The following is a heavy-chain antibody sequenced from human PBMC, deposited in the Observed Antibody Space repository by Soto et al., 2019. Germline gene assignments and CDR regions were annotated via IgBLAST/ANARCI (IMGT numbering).Heavy chain of an antibody. V-gene: IGHV4-61*03. CDR2: ISATGST. Sequence: QVQLQESGPGLLKPSETLSLTCTVSGDSVGSASYYWTWIRQPPGEGLEWIGYISATGSTNYNPSLKSRLTISADTSKNHFSLRLSSVTAADTAVYYCARDIRGYSRAFDYWGQGTLVTVSS. J-gene: IGHJ4*02. D-gene: IGHD5-18*01. CDR3: ARDIRGYSRAFDY. CDR1: GDSVGSASYY.